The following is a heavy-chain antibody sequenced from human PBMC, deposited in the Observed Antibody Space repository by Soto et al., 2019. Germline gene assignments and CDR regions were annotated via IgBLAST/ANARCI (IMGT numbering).Heavy chain of an antibody. D-gene: IGHD2-2*02. CDR2: MNPNSGNT. V-gene: IGHV1-8*01. CDR3: ARGDIVVVPAAIRDYDYGMDV. Sequence: ASVKVCCKASGYTFTSYDINWVRQATGQGLVWMGWMNPNSGNTGYAQKFQGRVTMTRNTSISTAYMELSSLRSEDTAVYYCARGDIVVVPAAIRDYDYGMDVWGQGTTVTVSS. CDR1: GYTFTSYD. J-gene: IGHJ6*02.